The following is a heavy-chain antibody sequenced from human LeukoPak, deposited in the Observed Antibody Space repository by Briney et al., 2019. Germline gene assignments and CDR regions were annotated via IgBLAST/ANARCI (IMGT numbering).Heavy chain of an antibody. Sequence: GGSLRLSCAASAFPFSSYGMNWVRQAPGKGLEWVSSISSSSSYIYYADSVKGRFTISRDNAKNSLYLQMNSLRAEDTAVYYCAKGGGGYWYFDLWGRGTLVTVSS. D-gene: IGHD2-21*01. CDR1: AFPFSSYG. V-gene: IGHV3-21*01. CDR2: ISSSSSYI. J-gene: IGHJ2*01. CDR3: AKGGGGYWYFDL.